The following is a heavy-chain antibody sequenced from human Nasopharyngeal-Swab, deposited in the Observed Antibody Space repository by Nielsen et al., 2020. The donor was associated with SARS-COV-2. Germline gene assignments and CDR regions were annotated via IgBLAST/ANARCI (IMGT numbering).Heavy chain of an antibody. CDR2: ISWNSGSI. CDR3: AALLDYGDYGPDY. D-gene: IGHD4-17*01. V-gene: IGHV3-9*01. J-gene: IGHJ4*02. Sequence: SLKISCAASGFTFSSYWMSWVRQAPGKGLEWVSGISWNSGSIGYADSVKGRFTISRDNAKNSLYLQMNSLRAEDTALYYCAALLDYGDYGPDYWGQGTLVTVSS. CDR1: GFTFSSYW.